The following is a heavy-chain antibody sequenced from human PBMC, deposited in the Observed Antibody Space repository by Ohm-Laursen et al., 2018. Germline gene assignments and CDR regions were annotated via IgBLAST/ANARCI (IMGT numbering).Heavy chain of an antibody. J-gene: IGHJ6*02. Sequence: GSLRLSCTASGFTFSSYWMHWVRQAPGKGLVWVSRINSDGSSTSYADSVKGRFTISRDNAKNSLYLQMNSLRAEDTAVYYCARQYYYDSSGYYVWFYYGMDVWGQGTTVTVSS. V-gene: IGHV3-74*01. CDR1: GFTFSSYW. D-gene: IGHD3-22*01. CDR3: ARQYYYDSSGYYVWFYYGMDV. CDR2: INSDGSST.